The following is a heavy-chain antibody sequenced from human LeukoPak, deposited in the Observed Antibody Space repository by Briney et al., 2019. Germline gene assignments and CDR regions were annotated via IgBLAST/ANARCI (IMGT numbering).Heavy chain of an antibody. CDR2: IWSDASNM. J-gene: IGHJ5*01. Sequence: GGSLRLSCAASGFRFSGSGMHWVRQAPGKGLEWVAVIWSDASNMFYGDSVKGRFTISRDNSKKIVYLQMNNLRVEDTAVYYCAKDAQRGFDYSNSLESWGQGTLVTVSS. CDR1: GFRFSGSG. V-gene: IGHV3-33*06. D-gene: IGHD4-11*01. CDR3: AKDAQRGFDYSNSLES.